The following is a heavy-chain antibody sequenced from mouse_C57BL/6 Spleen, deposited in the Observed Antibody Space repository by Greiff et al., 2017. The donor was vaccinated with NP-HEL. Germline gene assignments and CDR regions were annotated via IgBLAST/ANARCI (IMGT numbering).Heavy chain of an antibody. V-gene: IGHV8-12*01. CDR2: IYWDDDK. CDR3: ARSRGEGIYDGYYWYFDV. CDR1: GFSLSTSGMG. J-gene: IGHJ1*03. D-gene: IGHD2-3*01. Sequence: QVTLKVCGPGILQSSQTLSLTCSFSGFSLSTSGMGVSWIRQPSGKGLEWLAHIYWDDDKRYNPSLKRRLTISKDTSSNQVFLKITSVDTADTATYYCARSRGEGIYDGYYWYFDVWGTGTTVTVSS.